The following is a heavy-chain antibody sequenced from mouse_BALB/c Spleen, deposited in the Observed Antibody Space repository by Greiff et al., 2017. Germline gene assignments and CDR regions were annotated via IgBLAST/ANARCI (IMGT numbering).Heavy chain of an antibody. CDR2: ISNGGGST. J-gene: IGHJ4*01. Sequence: EVKLVESGGGLVQPGGSLKLSCAASGFTFSSYTMSWVRQTPEKRLEWVAYISNGGGSTYYPDTVKGRFTISRDNAKNTLYLQMSSLKSEDTAMYDCARHSALLRPVDYWGQGTSVTVSS. CDR1: GFTFSSYT. D-gene: IGHD1-2*01. CDR3: ARHSALLRPVDY. V-gene: IGHV5-12-2*01.